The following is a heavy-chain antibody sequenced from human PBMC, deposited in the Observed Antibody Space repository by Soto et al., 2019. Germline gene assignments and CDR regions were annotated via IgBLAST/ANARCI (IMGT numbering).Heavy chain of an antibody. CDR2: INHSGST. V-gene: IGHV4-34*01. CDR1: GGSFSGYY. J-gene: IGHJ6*03. CDR3: VRGHSSTSMSPYYYYYMDV. D-gene: IGHD2-2*01. Sequence: PSETLSLTCAVYGGSFSGYYWSWIRQPPGKGLEWIGEINHSGSTNYNPSLKSRVTISVDTSKNQFSLKLSSVTAADTAVYYCVRGHSSTSMSPYYYYYMDVWGKGTTVTVSS.